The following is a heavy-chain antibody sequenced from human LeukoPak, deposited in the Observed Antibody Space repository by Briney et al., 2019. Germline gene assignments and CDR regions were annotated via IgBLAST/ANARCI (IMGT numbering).Heavy chain of an antibody. CDR1: GGSISSSSYY. J-gene: IGHJ6*03. D-gene: IGHD3-22*01. Sequence: SETLSLTCTVSGGSISSSSYYWSWIRQPPGKGLEWIGEINHSGSTNYNPSLKSRVTISVDTSKNQFSLKLSSVTAADTAVYYCARGPTRRITMISFYMDVWGKGTTVTVSS. CDR2: INHSGST. CDR3: ARGPTRRITMISFYMDV. V-gene: IGHV4-39*07.